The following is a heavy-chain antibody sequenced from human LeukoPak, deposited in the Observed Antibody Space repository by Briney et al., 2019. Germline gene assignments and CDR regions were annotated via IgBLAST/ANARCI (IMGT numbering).Heavy chain of an antibody. CDR2: ISYDGSNK. J-gene: IGHJ4*02. Sequence: PGRSLRLSCEASGFTFSSYGMHWVRQAPGKGLEWVAVISYDGSNKYYADSVKGRFTISRDNSKNTLYLQMNSLRAEDTAVYYCAKDRVLRFLEWLAPLDYWGQGTLVTVSS. V-gene: IGHV3-30*18. D-gene: IGHD3-3*01. CDR3: AKDRVLRFLEWLAPLDY. CDR1: GFTFSSYG.